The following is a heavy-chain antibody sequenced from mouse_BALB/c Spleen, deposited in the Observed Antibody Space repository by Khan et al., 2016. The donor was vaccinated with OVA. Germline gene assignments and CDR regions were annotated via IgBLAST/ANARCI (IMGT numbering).Heavy chain of an antibody. CDR1: GFSFTSYG. CDR2: IWAGGST. CDR3: ARLEDI. Sequence: QVQLKESGPGLVAPSQRLSITCTVAGFSFTSYGVHWVRQPPGKGLEWLGVIWAGGSTNYNSALMSRLSISKDNSKSQVFLKMNSLQTADTAMYYCARLEDIWGQGTTLTVSS. D-gene: IGHD1-3*01. J-gene: IGHJ2*01. V-gene: IGHV2-9*02.